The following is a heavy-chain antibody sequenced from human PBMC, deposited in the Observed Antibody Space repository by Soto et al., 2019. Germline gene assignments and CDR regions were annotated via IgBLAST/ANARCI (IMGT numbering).Heavy chain of an antibody. CDR2: IYYSGST. J-gene: IGHJ5*02. CDR1: GGSISSGGYY. CDR3: ALCNAAAGYPRFDP. V-gene: IGHV4-31*03. D-gene: IGHD6-13*01. Sequence: SETLSLTCTVSGGSISSGGYYWSWIRQHPGKGLEWIGYIYYSGSTYYNPSLKSRVTISVDTSKNQFSLKLSSVTAADTAVYYCALCNAAAGYPRFDPWGQGTLVPVSS.